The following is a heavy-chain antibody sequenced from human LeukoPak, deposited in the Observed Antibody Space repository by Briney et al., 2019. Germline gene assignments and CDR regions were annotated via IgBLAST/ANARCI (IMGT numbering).Heavy chain of an antibody. J-gene: IGHJ4*02. CDR2: INPDGSNM. CDR3: VSGFLQWLY. CDR1: GFSFSSYW. D-gene: IGHD3-3*01. Sequence: PGGSLTLSCAASGFSFSSYWMSWVRQAPAPGLEWVAIINPDGSNMLYVDSVKGRFTIPRDNANNSLYLQMNNLRAEDTAVYFCVSGFLQWLYWGQGTLVTVSS. V-gene: IGHV3-7*01.